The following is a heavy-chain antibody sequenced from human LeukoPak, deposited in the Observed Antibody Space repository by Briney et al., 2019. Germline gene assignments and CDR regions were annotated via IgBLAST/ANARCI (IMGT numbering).Heavy chain of an antibody. CDR2: ISDSGGST. Sequence: PGGSLRLSCAASGFTFSGFAMSWVRQAPGKGLEWLSSISDSGGSTYYADSVRGRFTISRDNSKDTLYVQMNSLRAEDATVYYCAKSHSVVRRGYFDYWGQGALVSVSS. V-gene: IGHV3-23*01. CDR1: GFTFSGFA. D-gene: IGHD2-2*01. CDR3: AKSHSVVRRGYFDY. J-gene: IGHJ4*02.